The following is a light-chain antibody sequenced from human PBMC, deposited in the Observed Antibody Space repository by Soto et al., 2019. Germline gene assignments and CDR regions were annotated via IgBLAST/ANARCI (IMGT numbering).Light chain of an antibody. CDR2: DIT. CDR1: TGTVTSGHY. V-gene: IGLV7-46*01. Sequence: QAVVTREPSLTVSPGGTVTLTCGSSTGTVTSGHYPYWFQLKPGQAPRTLLYDITNKHSWTPARFSGSLLGGKAALTLSGAQPEDEGDYYCLLSYSGPSIFGGGTQLTVL. J-gene: IGLJ7*01. CDR3: LLSYSGPSI.